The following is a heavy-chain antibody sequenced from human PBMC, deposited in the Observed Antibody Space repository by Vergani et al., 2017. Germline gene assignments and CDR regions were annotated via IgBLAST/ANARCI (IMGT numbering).Heavy chain of an antibody. V-gene: IGHV3-30*03. CDR1: GFTFSSYG. D-gene: IGHD3-3*01. CDR3: ARGGLWSGYLDY. CDR2: ISYDGSNK. J-gene: IGHJ4*02. Sequence: VLLVESGGDLVQPGGSLRLSCAASGFTFSSYGMHWVRQAPGKGLEWVAVISYDGSNKYYADSVKGRFTISRDNSKNTLYLQMNSLRAEDTAVYYCARGGLWSGYLDYWGQGTLVTVSS.